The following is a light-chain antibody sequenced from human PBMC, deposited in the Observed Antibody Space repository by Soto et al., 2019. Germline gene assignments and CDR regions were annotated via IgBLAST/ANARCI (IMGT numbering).Light chain of an antibody. J-gene: IGLJ2*01. Sequence: QSALTQPASVSGSPGQSITISCTGTSSDVGNYNLVSWYQQHPDKAPKLMIYEVTKRPSGVSNRFSGSKSGNTASLTISGLQTEDEADYYCSSYAGSSTFVVFGGGTKLTVL. CDR3: SSYAGSSTFVV. CDR2: EVT. CDR1: SSDVGNYNL. V-gene: IGLV2-23*02.